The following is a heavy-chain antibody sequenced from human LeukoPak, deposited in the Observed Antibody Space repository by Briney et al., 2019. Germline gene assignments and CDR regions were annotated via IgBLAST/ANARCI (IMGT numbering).Heavy chain of an antibody. CDR3: ARGPNSGADY. D-gene: IGHD1-26*01. V-gene: IGHV4-34*01. CDR1: GGSFSGYY. CDR2: INHSGST. J-gene: IGHJ4*02. Sequence: PSEPLSLTCAVYGGSFSGYYWSWIRQPPGKGLEWIGEINHSGSTNYNPSLKSRVTISVDTSKNQFSLKLSSVTAADTAVYYCARGPNSGADYWGQGTLVTVSS.